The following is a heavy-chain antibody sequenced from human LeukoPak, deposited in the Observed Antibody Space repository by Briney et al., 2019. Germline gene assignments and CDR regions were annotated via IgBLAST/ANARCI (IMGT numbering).Heavy chain of an antibody. Sequence: ASAKVSCKASGYTFTGYYMHWVRQAPGQGLEWMGIINPSGGSTSYAQKFQGRVTMTRDTSTSTVYMELSSLRSEDTAVYYCARECSSTSCYRDFDYWGQGTLVTVSS. V-gene: IGHV1-46*01. CDR2: INPSGGST. CDR1: GYTFTGYY. D-gene: IGHD2-2*01. CDR3: ARECSSTSCYRDFDY. J-gene: IGHJ4*02.